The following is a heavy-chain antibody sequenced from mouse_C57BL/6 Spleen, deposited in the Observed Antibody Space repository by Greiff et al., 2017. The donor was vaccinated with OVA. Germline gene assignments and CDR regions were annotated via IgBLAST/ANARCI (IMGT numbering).Heavy chain of an antibody. CDR3: ARRGGNYVDWYVDV. V-gene: IGHV5-9*01. Sequence: EVQLVESGGGLVKPGGSLKLSCAASGFTFSSYTMSWVRQTPEKRLEWVATISGGGGNTYYPDSVKGRFTISRDNAKNTLYLQMSSLRSEDTALYYCARRGGNYVDWYVDVWGTGTTVTVSS. CDR2: ISGGGGNT. J-gene: IGHJ1*03. CDR1: GFTFSSYT. D-gene: IGHD2-1*01.